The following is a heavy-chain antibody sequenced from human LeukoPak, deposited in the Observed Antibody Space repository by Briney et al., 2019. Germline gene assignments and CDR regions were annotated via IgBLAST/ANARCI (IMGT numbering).Heavy chain of an antibody. CDR3: AKPRSNTAMVPDY. CDR2: IRYDGSNK. Sequence: GGSLRLSCAASGFTFSSYGMHWVRQAPGKGLEWVAFIRYDGSNKYYADSVKGRFTISRDNSKNTLYLQMNSLRAEDTAVYYCAKPRSNTAMVPDYWGQGTLVTVSS. V-gene: IGHV3-30*02. D-gene: IGHD5-18*01. J-gene: IGHJ4*02. CDR1: GFTFSSYG.